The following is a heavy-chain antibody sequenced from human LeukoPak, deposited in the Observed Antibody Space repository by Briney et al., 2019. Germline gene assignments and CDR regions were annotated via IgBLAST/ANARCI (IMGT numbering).Heavy chain of an antibody. CDR1: GFTFSSYS. D-gene: IGHD5-18*01. CDR2: ISSSSSYI. CDR3: ARGVYSYGELDY. J-gene: IGHJ4*02. V-gene: IGHV3-21*01. Sequence: PGGSLRLSCAASGFTFSSYSMNWVRQAPGKGLEWVSSISSSSSYIYYADSVKGRFTISRDNAKNSLYLQMNSLRAEDTAVYYCARGVYSYGELDYWGQGTLVTVSS.